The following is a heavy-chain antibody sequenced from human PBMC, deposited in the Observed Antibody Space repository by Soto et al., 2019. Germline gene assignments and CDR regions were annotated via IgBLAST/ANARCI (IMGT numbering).Heavy chain of an antibody. J-gene: IGHJ3*02. CDR1: GFSLSTSGVA. V-gene: IGHV2-5*02. D-gene: IGHD3-16*01. CDR2: VYGDDDK. Sequence: QITLKESGPTLVKPTQTLTLTCTFSGFSLSTSGVAVGWIRQAPGKALEWLALVYGDDDKRYSLSLKSRLTITKYTSDNQVVLTMTNMGPVDTATYYCAHSIGWCYVYAFDIWRQGTMVTVSS. CDR3: AHSIGWCYVYAFDI.